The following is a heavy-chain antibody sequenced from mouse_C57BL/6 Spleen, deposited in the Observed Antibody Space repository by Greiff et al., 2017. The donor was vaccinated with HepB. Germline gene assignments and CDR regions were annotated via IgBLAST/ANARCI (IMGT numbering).Heavy chain of an antibody. CDR3: ERGERGRGWFAY. J-gene: IGHJ3*01. D-gene: IGHD4-1*01. CDR1: GYAFSSSW. V-gene: IGHV1-82*01. CDR2: IYPGDGDT. Sequence: VQLQQSGPELVKPGASVKISCKASGYAFSSSWMNWVKQRPGKGLEWIGRIYPGDGDTNYNGKFKGKVTLTADKSPSTAYMQLSSLTSEDSEVYCCERGERGRGWFAYWGQGTLVTVSA.